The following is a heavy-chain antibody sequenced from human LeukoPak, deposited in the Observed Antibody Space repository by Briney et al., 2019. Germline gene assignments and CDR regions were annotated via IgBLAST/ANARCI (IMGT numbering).Heavy chain of an antibody. V-gene: IGHV4-59*02. CDR1: GGSVSSWY. J-gene: IGHJ3*02. CDR2: IYHSGST. Sequence: PSETLSLTCTVSGGSVSSWYWSWIRQPPGKGLEWIGFIYHSGSTYYNPSLRSRVTISIDRSKNQFSLKLSSVTAADTAVYYCARDPLRNRAFDIWGQGATVTVSS. CDR3: ARDPLRNRAFDI. D-gene: IGHD1-14*01.